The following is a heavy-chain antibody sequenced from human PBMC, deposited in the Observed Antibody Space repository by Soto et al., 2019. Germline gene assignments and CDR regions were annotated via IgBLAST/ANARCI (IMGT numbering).Heavy chain of an antibody. CDR1: GFTFSSYG. CDR2: ISYDGSNK. Sequence: PGGSLRLSCAASGFTFSSYGMHWVRQAPGKGLEWVAVISYDGSNKYYADSVKGRFTISRDNSKNTLYLQMNSLRAEDTAVYYCVGTTSKGPWGQGTLVTVSS. CDR3: VGTTSKGP. D-gene: IGHD1-1*01. V-gene: IGHV3-30*03. J-gene: IGHJ5*02.